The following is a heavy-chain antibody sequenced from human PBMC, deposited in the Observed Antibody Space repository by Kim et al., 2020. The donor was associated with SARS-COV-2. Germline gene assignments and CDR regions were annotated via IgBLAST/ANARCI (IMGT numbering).Heavy chain of an antibody. CDR3: AKDVSMIVVVMWVY. Sequence: GEGLVWVSASSGSGCSTNSSDSVKGPFTISRDNSKNTLYLQMNSLIAEDTAVYYCAKDVSMIVVVMWVYWGQGTLVTVSS. D-gene: IGHD3-22*01. V-gene: IGHV3-23*01. J-gene: IGHJ4*02. CDR2: SSGSGCST.